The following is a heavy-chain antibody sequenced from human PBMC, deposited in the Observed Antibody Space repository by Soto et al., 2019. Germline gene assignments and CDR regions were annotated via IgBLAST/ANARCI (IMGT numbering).Heavy chain of an antibody. Sequence: SQTLSLTCAISGDSVSSKSAAWHWTRQSPSRGLEWLGRTYYRSKWSSNYAVSVKSRITINPDTSKNQFSLQLRSVTPDDTAMYSFARTRHYPVDYWGQGPLVTVSS. CDR2: TYYRSKWSS. J-gene: IGHJ4*02. V-gene: IGHV6-1*01. CDR3: ARTRHYPVDY. D-gene: IGHD3-10*01. CDR1: GDSVSSKSAA.